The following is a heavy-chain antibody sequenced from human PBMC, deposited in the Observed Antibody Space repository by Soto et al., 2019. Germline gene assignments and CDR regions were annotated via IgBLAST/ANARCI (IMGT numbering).Heavy chain of an antibody. V-gene: IGHV4-4*02. Sequence: QVQLQESGPGLVKPSGTLSLTCAVSGGSISSSNWWSWVRQTPGKGLEWIGEIHHSGSTKYNPSLATPITMPPAPSPVPLPRSVIFGPAADTALYYCARQGGALNYGDPTCLLAMDVWGPGATVSVSS. J-gene: IGHJ6*02. D-gene: IGHD3-16*01. CDR2: IHHSGST. CDR1: GGSISSSNW. CDR3: ARQGGALNYGDPTCLLAMDV.